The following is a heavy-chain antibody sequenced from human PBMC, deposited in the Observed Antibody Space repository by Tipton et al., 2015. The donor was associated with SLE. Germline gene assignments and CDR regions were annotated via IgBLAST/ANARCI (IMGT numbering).Heavy chain of an antibody. CDR3: ARGPEYYYDSSGYYTPCDY. CDR2: ISAYNGNT. J-gene: IGHJ4*02. CDR1: GYTFSSYG. Sequence: QSGAEVKKPGASVKVSCKASGYTFSSYGITWVRQAPGQGLEWMGWISAYNGNTNFAQKLQGRLTMTTDTSTSTAYMELRSLRSDDTAVYYCARGPEYYYDSSGYYTPCDYWGQGTLVTVSS. D-gene: IGHD3-22*01. V-gene: IGHV1-18*01.